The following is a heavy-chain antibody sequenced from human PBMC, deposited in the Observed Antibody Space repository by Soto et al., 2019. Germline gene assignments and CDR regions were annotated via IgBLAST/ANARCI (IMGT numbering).Heavy chain of an antibody. CDR2: ISGSGGST. Sequence: GSLRLSCAASGFTFSSYAMSWVRQAPGKGLEWVSAISGSGGSTYYADSVKGRFTISRDNSRNTLYLQMNSLRAEDTAVYYCAKDENYDSSGYPYYFDYWGQGTLVTAPQ. CDR3: AKDENYDSSGYPYYFDY. D-gene: IGHD3-22*01. J-gene: IGHJ4*02. CDR1: GFTFSSYA. V-gene: IGHV3-23*01.